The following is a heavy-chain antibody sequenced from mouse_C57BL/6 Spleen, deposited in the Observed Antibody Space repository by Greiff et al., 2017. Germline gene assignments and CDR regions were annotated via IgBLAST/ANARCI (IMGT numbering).Heavy chain of an antibody. CDR1: GYTFTDYN. CDR3: ARAPLWDYWYFDV. V-gene: IGHV1-18*01. CDR2: INPNNGGT. D-gene: IGHD4-1*01. J-gene: IGHJ1*03. Sequence: VQLQQSGPELVKPGASVKIPCKASGYTFTDYNMDWVKQSHGKSLEWIGDINPNNGGTIYNQKFKGKATLTVDKSSSTAYMELRSLTSEDTAVYYWARAPLWDYWYFDVWGTGTTVTVSS.